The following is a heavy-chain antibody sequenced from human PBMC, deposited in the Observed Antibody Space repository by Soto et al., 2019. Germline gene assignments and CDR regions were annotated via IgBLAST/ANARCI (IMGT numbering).Heavy chain of an antibody. CDR3: ARGGEPLGYYGLDV. Sequence: PSETLSLTCSVSGGSVRSGNHFWNWIRQPPGRGLEWLGYMYYTGVTNYNPSLKSRVSMSVDTSKDQFSLNLTSLTAADTAVYYCARGGEPLGYYGLDVWGQGTTVPVSS. V-gene: IGHV4-61*01. J-gene: IGHJ6*02. CDR1: GGSVRSGNHF. CDR2: MYYTGVT.